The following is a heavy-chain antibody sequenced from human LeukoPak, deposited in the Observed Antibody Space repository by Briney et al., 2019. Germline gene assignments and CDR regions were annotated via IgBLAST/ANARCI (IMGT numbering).Heavy chain of an antibody. CDR3: TKGSSWSNGDFDC. V-gene: IGHV3-9*01. Sequence: GGSLRLSCAASGFTFSNAWMSWVRQAPGKGLEWVSGISWNSGSIGYADSVKGRFTISRDNAKNSLYLQMNSLRAEDTALYYCTKGSSWSNGDFDCWGQGTLVTVSS. CDR2: ISWNSGSI. J-gene: IGHJ4*02. D-gene: IGHD6-13*01. CDR1: GFTFSNAW.